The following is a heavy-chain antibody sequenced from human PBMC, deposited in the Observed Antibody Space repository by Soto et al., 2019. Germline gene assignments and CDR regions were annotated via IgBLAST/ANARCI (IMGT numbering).Heavy chain of an antibody. CDR2: ISSSSGSI. V-gene: IGHV3-48*01. Sequence: PGGSLRLSCAAAGFTISSYSINWVRQAPGKGLEWVSYISSSSGSIFYADSVKGRFTISRDNAKNSVFLQMNSLRAEDTAVYYCARGPVLQDFWSGTYYYGMDVWGQGTTVTVSS. J-gene: IGHJ6*02. CDR1: GFTISSYS. CDR3: ARGPVLQDFWSGTYYYGMDV. D-gene: IGHD3-3*01.